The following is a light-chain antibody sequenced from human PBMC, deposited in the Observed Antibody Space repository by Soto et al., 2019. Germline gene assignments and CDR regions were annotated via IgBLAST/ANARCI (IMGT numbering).Light chain of an antibody. CDR1: SSDVGSYNF. V-gene: IGLV2-23*01. J-gene: IGLJ3*02. Sequence: QSALTQPASVSGSPGQSITISCTGTSSDVGSYNFVSWYQQHPGKAPKLMIYEGTKRPSGLSNRFSGSKSGNTASLTISGLQAEDEADYYCCSYAGSDTWLFGGGTKVTVL. CDR2: EGT. CDR3: CSYAGSDTWL.